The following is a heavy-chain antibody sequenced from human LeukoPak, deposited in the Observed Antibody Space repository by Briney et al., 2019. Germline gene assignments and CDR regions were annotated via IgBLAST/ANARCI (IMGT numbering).Heavy chain of an antibody. CDR2: IYPGDSDT. CDR3: ARRLTTGETFDY. Sequence: LGESLKISCKGSGYTFTTYWIAWVRQMPGKGLEWMAIIYPGDSDTKYSPSFQGQIPVSVDKSTSTAYLQWNSLQASDTAMYYCARRLTTGETFDYWGQGTLVTVSS. V-gene: IGHV5-51*01. D-gene: IGHD1-14*01. CDR1: GYTFTTYW. J-gene: IGHJ4*02.